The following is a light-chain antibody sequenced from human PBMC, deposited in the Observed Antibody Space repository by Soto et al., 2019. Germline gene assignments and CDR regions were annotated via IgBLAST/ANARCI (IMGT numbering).Light chain of an antibody. V-gene: IGLV2-14*01. J-gene: IGLJ1*01. CDR3: TSYAGSYKGV. CDR2: DVS. Sequence: QSALTQPASVSGSPGQSITISCTGTSSDVGGYDYVSWYQQPPGKAPKLMIYDVSNWPSGVSNRFSGSKSGNTASLTISGLQAEDEADYYCTSYAGSYKGVFGTGTKVTVL. CDR1: SSDVGGYDY.